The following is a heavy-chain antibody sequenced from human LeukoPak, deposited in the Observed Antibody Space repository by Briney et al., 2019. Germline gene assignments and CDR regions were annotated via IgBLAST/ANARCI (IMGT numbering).Heavy chain of an antibody. CDR3: ATGHYYDSSGYPPDAFDI. Sequence: SETPSLTCAVYGGSFSGYYWSWIRQPPGKGLEWIGEINHSGSTNYNPSLKSRVTISVDTSKNQFSLKLSSVTAADTAVYYCATGHYYDSSGYPPDAFDIWGQGTMVTVSS. CDR2: INHSGST. V-gene: IGHV4-34*01. J-gene: IGHJ3*02. D-gene: IGHD3-22*01. CDR1: GGSFSGYY.